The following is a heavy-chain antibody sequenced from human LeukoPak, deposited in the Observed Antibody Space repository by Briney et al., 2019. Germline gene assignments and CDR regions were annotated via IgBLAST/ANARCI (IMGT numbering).Heavy chain of an antibody. CDR3: ARIGYNHYFDY. CDR1: GYTFTDYY. Sequence: ASVKVSCKPSGYTFTDYYLHWVRQAPGQGLEWMGRINPNSGGTNYAQTFQGRVTMTRDTSITTAYLELSRLRSDDTAVYYCARIGYNHYFDYWGQGTLVTVSS. J-gene: IGHJ4*02. CDR2: INPNSGGT. D-gene: IGHD1-14*01. V-gene: IGHV1-2*06.